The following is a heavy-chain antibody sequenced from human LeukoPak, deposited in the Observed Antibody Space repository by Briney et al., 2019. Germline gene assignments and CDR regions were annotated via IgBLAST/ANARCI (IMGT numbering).Heavy chain of an antibody. D-gene: IGHD2-15*01. CDR1: GFTFSGYW. J-gene: IGHJ6*03. CDR2: IKPDGSDK. CDR3: ARTTEGYCRGRSCYSYYYYMDV. V-gene: IGHV3-7*03. Sequence: GGSLRLSCAASGFTFSGYWMSWVRQAPGKGLEWVANIKPDGSDKAYVDSVKGRFTISRDNTKNSLYLQMSSLRAADTAVYYCARTTEGYCRGRSCYSYYYYMDVWGKGTTVTVSS.